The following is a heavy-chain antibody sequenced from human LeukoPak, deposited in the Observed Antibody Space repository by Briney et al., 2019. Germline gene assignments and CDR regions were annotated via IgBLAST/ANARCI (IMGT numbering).Heavy chain of an antibody. D-gene: IGHD2-2*02. Sequence: PGGSLRLSCAASGFTFSSYGMHWVRQAPGKGLEWVAFIRYDGSNKYYADSVKGRFTISRDNSKNTLYLQMNSLRAEDTAVYYCAKDSHSGRLYGYYMDVWGKGTTVTVSS. CDR1: GFTFSSYG. V-gene: IGHV3-30*02. CDR2: IRYDGSNK. CDR3: AKDSHSGRLYGYYMDV. J-gene: IGHJ6*03.